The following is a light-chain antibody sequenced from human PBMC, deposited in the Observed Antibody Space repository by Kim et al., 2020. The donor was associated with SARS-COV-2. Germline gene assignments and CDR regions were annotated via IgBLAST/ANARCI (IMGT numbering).Light chain of an antibody. V-gene: IGKV1-5*01. CDR1: QSISSW. Sequence: DIQMTQSPSTLSASVGDRVTITCRASQSISSWLAWYQQKPGKAPRLLIYDASSLERGVPSRFSGSGSGTEFTLTISSLQPDDFATYCCQQYDRSSGTFGQATKVDIK. CDR2: DAS. CDR3: QQYDRSSGT. J-gene: IGKJ1*01.